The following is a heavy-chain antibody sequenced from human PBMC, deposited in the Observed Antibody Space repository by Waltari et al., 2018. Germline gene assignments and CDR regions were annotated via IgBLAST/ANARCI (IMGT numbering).Heavy chain of an antibody. CDR2: IYYSGST. D-gene: IGHD2-2*01. CDR3: ARPGCSSTSCYRADAFDI. J-gene: IGHJ3*02. CDR1: GGSISRSRYY. V-gene: IGHV4-39*01. Sequence: QLQLQESGPGLVKPSETLSLTCTVSGGSISRSRYYWGWIRQPPGKGLEWIGSIYYSGSTYYNPSLKSRVTISVDTSKNQFSLKLSSVTAVDTAVYYCARPGCSSTSCYRADAFDIWGQGTMVTVSS.